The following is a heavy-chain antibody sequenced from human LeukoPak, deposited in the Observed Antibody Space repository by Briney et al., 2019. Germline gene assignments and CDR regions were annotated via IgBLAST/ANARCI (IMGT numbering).Heavy chain of an antibody. CDR1: GYTFTSYG. Sequence: GASVKVSCKAFGYTFTSYGISWVRQAPGQGLEWMGWISAYNGNTNYAQKLQGRVTMTTDTSTSTAYMELRSLRSDDTAVYYCAREGYYDSSGYYRLLDYWGQGTLVTVSS. J-gene: IGHJ4*02. D-gene: IGHD3-22*01. CDR2: ISAYNGNT. CDR3: AREGYYDSSGYYRLLDY. V-gene: IGHV1-18*01.